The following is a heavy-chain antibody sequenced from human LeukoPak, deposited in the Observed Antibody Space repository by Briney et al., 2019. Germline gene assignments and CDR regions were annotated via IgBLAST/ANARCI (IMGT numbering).Heavy chain of an antibody. J-gene: IGHJ4*02. D-gene: IGHD3-3*01. CDR3: AKGPGSGYELDYFDY. V-gene: IGHV3-23*01. Sequence: GGSLRLSCAASGFTFSSYAMSWVHQAPGKGLEWVSAISGSGGSTYYADSVKGRFTISRDNSKNTLYLQMNSLRAEDTAVYYCAKGPGSGYELDYFDYWGQGTLVTVSS. CDR1: GFTFSSYA. CDR2: ISGSGGST.